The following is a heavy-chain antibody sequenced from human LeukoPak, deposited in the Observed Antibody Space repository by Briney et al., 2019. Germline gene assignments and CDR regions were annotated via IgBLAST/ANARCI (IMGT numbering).Heavy chain of an antibody. J-gene: IGHJ6*02. Sequence: ASVKVSCKASGYTFTSYDINWVRQATGQGLERMGWMNPNSGNTGYAQKFQGRVTMTRNTSISTAYMELSSLRSEDTAVYYCARSGFLYSYYDISHRMDVWGQGTTVTVSS. CDR1: GYTFTSYD. CDR3: ARSGFLYSYYDISHRMDV. V-gene: IGHV1-8*01. D-gene: IGHD3-9*01. CDR2: MNPNSGNT.